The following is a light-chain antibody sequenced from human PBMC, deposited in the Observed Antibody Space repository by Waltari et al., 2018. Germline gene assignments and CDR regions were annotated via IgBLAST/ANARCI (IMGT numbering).Light chain of an antibody. CDR2: DFS. J-gene: IGLJ3*02. V-gene: IGLV2-14*04. CDR3: SSYTSSNTWV. Sequence: WYQQDPGKAPKLMIYDFSKRPSGVSNRFSGSKAGNTVSLTISGLQAEDEADYYCSSYTSSNTWVFGGGTKLTVL.